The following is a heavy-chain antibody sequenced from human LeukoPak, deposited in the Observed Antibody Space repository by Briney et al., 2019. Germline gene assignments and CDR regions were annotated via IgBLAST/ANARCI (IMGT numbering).Heavy chain of an antibody. CDR3: AATPHPLNGAFDI. CDR1: GGSISSYY. Sequence: SETLSLTCTVSGGSISSYYWSWIRQPPGKGLEWIGEINHSGSTNYNPSLKSRVTISVDTSKNQFSLKLSSVTAADTAVYYCAATPHPLNGAFDIWGQGTMVTVSS. V-gene: IGHV4-34*01. CDR2: INHSGST. D-gene: IGHD1-26*01. J-gene: IGHJ3*02.